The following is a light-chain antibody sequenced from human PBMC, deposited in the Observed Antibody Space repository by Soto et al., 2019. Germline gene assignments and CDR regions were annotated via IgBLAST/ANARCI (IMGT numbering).Light chain of an antibody. J-gene: IGLJ2*01. V-gene: IGLV2-11*01. Sequence: QSALTQPRSVSGSPGRSVTISCTGTSSDVGGYDYVSWYQHRPGKAPRVMIYDVTKRPSGVPDRFSGAKSGNTASLTISGVPAEDEDEYYCCSSAVADTHVVFGGGTNVTVL. CDR3: CSSAVADTHVV. CDR1: SSDVGGYDY. CDR2: DVT.